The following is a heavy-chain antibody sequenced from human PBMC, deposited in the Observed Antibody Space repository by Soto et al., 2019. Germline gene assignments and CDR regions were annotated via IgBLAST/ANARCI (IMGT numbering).Heavy chain of an antibody. D-gene: IGHD3-3*01. CDR1: GYTFTSYD. CDR2: MNPNSGNT. V-gene: IGHV1-8*01. Sequence: ASVKVSCKASGYTFTSYDINWVRQATGQGLEWMGWMNPNSGNTGYAQKFQGRVTMTRNTSISTAYMELSSLRSEDTAVYYCARPGPYYDFWSGYYTLCYWGQGTLVTVSS. J-gene: IGHJ4*02. CDR3: ARPGPYYDFWSGYYTLCY.